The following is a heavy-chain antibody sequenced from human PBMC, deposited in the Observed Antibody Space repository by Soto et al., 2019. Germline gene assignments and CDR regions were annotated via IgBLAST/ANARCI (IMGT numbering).Heavy chain of an antibody. V-gene: IGHV3-23*01. CDR2: ISSSGGST. D-gene: IGHD3-22*01. CDR3: AKFSYDSSGYLFDY. J-gene: IGHJ4*02. Sequence: PGGSLRLSCAASGFTCSSYAMSWVRQAPGKGLEWVSAISSSGGSTYYADSVKGRFTISGDNSKNTLYLQMNSLRAEDTVVYYCAKFSYDSSGYLFDYWGQGTLVTVSS. CDR1: GFTCSSYA.